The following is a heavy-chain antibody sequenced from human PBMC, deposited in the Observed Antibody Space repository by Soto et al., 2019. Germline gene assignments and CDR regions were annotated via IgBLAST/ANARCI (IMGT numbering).Heavy chain of an antibody. CDR2: INAGNGNT. CDR3: VRDPDGHIDFDY. CDR1: GYTFTSYA. J-gene: IGHJ4*02. Sequence: GASVKVSCKASGYTFTSYAMHWVRQAPGQRLEWMGWINAGNGNTKYAQKVQGSVTMTTDTSTSTAFMELRSLRFDDTAVYYCVRDPDGHIDFDYWGQGTLVTVSS. V-gene: IGHV1-3*01.